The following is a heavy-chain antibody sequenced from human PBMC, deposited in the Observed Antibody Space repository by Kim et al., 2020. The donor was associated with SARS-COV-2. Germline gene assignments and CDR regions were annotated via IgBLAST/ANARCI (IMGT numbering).Heavy chain of an antibody. CDR3: AKDRVVVVPAAYYYYYG. J-gene: IGHJ6*01. D-gene: IGHD2-2*01. Sequence: GGSLRLSCAASGFTFSSYGMHWVRQAPGKGLEWVAVISYDGSNKYYADSVKGRFTISRDNSKNTLYLQMNSLRAEDTAVYYCAKDRVVVVPAAYYYYYG. CDR1: GFTFSSYG. V-gene: IGHV3-30*18. CDR2: ISYDGSNK.